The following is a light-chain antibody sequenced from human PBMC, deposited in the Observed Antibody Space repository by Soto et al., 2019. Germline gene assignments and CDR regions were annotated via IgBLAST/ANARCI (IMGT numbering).Light chain of an antibody. CDR1: QSVSSY. J-gene: IGKJ4*01. V-gene: IGKV3-11*01. CDR3: QQRRDT. CDR2: DAS. Sequence: EIVLTQSPATLSLSPGERATLSCGASQSVSSYLAWYQQKPGQAPRLLIYDASNRATGIPARFSGSGSGTDFTLTISSLEPEDFAVYYCQQRRDTFGGGTKVEIK.